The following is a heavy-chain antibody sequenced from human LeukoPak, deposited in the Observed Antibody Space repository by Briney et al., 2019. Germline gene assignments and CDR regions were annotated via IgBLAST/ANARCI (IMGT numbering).Heavy chain of an antibody. J-gene: IGHJ6*04. CDR1: GFTFSSYG. Sequence: GGSLRLSCAASGFTFSSYGMHWVRQAPGKGLEWVAVIWYDGSNKYYADSVKGRFTISRDNSKNTLYLKMNSLRAEDTAVYYCARGMVRGVINYYYYGMDVWGKGTTVTASS. CDR2: IWYDGSNK. V-gene: IGHV3-33*01. CDR3: ARGMVRGVINYYYYGMDV. D-gene: IGHD3-10*01.